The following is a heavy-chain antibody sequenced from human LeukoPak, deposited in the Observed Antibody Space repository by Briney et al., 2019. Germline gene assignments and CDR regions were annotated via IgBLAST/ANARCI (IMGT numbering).Heavy chain of an antibody. J-gene: IGHJ3*02. CDR1: GGSFSGYY. CDR2: INHSGST. Sequence: PSETLSLTCAVYGGSFSGYYWSWIRQPPGKGLEWIGEINHSGSTNYNPSLKSRVTISVDTSKNQFSLKLSSVTAADTAVYYCARDFFDWPIADAFDIWGQGTMVTVSS. CDR3: ARDFFDWPIADAFDI. V-gene: IGHV4-34*01. D-gene: IGHD3-9*01.